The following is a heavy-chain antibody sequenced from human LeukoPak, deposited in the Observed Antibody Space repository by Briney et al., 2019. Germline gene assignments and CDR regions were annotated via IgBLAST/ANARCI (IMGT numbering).Heavy chain of an antibody. Sequence: GASVKVSCKASGYTFTSYDINWVRQATGQGLEWMGWMNPNSGNTGYAQKFQGRVTMTRNTSISTAYMELSSLRSEDTAVYYCARTFSGSPEFDLWGRGTLVTVSS. CDR3: ARTFSGSPEFDL. CDR1: GYTFTSYD. CDR2: MNPNSGNT. D-gene: IGHD1-26*01. J-gene: IGHJ2*01. V-gene: IGHV1-8*01.